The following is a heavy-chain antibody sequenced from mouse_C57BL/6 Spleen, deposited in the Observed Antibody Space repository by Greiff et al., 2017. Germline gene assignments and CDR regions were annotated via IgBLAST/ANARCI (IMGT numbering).Heavy chain of an antibody. V-gene: IGHV5-6*01. Sequence: EVQLVESGGDLVKPGGSLKLSCAASGFTFSSYGMSWVRQTPDKRLEWVATISSGGSYTYYPDSVKGRFTISRANAKNTLYLQMSSLKSEDTAMYYCARQETAQAPYYFDDWGQGTTLTVSS. J-gene: IGHJ2*01. CDR3: ARQETAQAPYYFDD. CDR1: GFTFSSYG. D-gene: IGHD3-2*02. CDR2: ISSGGSYT.